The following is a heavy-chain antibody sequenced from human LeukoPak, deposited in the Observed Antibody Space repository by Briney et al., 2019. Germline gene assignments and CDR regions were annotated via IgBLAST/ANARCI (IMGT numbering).Heavy chain of an antibody. D-gene: IGHD3-22*01. CDR2: INWNGGST. V-gene: IGHV3-20*04. CDR3: ARRGYYDSSGYDY. Sequence: GGSLRLSCAASGFTFDDYGMSWVRQAPGKGLEWVSGINWNGGSTGYADSVKGRFTISRDNAKNSLYLQINSLRAEDTAIYYCARRGYYDSSGYDYWGQGTLVTVSS. J-gene: IGHJ4*02. CDR1: GFTFDDYG.